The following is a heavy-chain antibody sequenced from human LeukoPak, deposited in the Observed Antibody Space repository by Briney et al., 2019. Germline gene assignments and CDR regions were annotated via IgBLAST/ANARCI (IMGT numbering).Heavy chain of an antibody. D-gene: IGHD2-2*01. CDR1: GFNFKNYG. V-gene: IGHV3-30*18. J-gene: IGHJ4*02. CDR2: MSYDGGHI. Sequence: GGSLRLSCGGSGFNFKNYGIHWVRQAPGRGLEWVAGMSYDGGHIYYGDSVKGRFTISRDNSKDTAYVEMNSLRPAGTAVYYCAKGCSSTSCAIEFDSWGQGILVTVSS. CDR3: AKGCSSTSCAIEFDS.